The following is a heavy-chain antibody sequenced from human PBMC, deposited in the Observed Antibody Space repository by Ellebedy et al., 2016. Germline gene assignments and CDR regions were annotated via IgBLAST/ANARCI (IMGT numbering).Heavy chain of an antibody. CDR3: AKDTYYDTIQYFDY. V-gene: IGHV3-23*01. D-gene: IGHD3-9*01. CDR2: IVASGDST. Sequence: GGSLRLXXASSGFTFSSYAMSWVRQAPGKGLEWVASIVASGDSTYYADSVKGRFTVSRDNSKNRLSLQMSSLRAEDTAIYYCAKDTYYDTIQYFDYWGQGTLVTVSS. CDR1: GFTFSSYA. J-gene: IGHJ4*02.